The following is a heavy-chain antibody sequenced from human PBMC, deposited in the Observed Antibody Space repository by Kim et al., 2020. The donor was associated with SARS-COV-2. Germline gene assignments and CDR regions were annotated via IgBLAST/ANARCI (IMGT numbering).Heavy chain of an antibody. CDR3: ARGSSGSYPRAYDI. V-gene: IGHV3-74*01. D-gene: IGHD1-26*01. J-gene: IGHJ3*02. Sequence: ADSVEGRFTITRDNAKNTVYLQMNSLRAEDTAVYYCARGSSGSYPRAYDIWGQGTMVTVSS.